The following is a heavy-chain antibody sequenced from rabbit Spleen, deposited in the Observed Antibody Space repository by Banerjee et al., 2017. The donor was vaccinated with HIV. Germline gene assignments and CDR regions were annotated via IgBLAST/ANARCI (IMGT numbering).Heavy chain of an antibody. J-gene: IGHJ6*01. Sequence: EQLEESGGGLVKPEGSLTLTCKASGVSFSDKDVMCWVRQAPGKGLEWITCINTGSGSTYYASWAKGRFTISKTSSTTVDLKMTSLTAADTATYFCAREVEIYTGYVGYGVPNYGMDLWGQGTLVTVS. V-gene: IGHV1S45*01. CDR2: INTGSGST. D-gene: IGHD7-1*01. CDR1: GVSFSDKDV. CDR3: AREVEIYTGYVGYGVPNYGMDL.